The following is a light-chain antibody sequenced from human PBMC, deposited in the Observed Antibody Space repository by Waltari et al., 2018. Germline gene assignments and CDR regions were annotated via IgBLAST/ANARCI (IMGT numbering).Light chain of an antibody. Sequence: QLVLTQSPSASSSLGALLKLTCALSSGRSSNVIAWLQQQPAQGPRYVMKVKRDASRTNGTQLPDRLSACNTGDERYLSSASLQSEYVADYNSQTGGHCTWLFGGGTKLTVL. V-gene: IGLV4-69*01. J-gene: IGLJ3*02. CDR1: SGRSSNV. CDR2: VKRDASR. CDR3: QTGGHCTWL.